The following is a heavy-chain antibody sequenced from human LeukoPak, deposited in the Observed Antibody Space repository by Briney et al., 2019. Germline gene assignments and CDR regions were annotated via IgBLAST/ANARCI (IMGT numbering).Heavy chain of an antibody. V-gene: IGHV6-1*01. CDR3: AREGVSSRITWYYYYYGMDV. D-gene: IGHD6-13*01. J-gene: IGHJ6*02. CDR2: TYYRSKWYN. Sequence: SQTLSLTCAISGDSVSSNSAAWNWIRQSPSRGLEWLGKTYYRSKWYNDYAVSVKSRITINPDTSKNQFSLQLNSVTPEDTAVYYCAREGVSSRITWYYYYYGMDVWGQGTTVTVSS. CDR1: GDSVSSNSAA.